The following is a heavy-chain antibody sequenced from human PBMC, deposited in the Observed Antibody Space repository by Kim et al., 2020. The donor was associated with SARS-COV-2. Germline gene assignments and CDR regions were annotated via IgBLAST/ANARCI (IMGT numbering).Heavy chain of an antibody. CDR1: GGSISSYC. CDR2: VYSSGST. J-gene: IGHJ5*02. V-gene: IGHV4-4*07. Sequence: SETLSLTCTVSGGSISSYCWSWIRQPAGKGLEWIGRVYSSGSTDYNPSLRSRVTMSVDTSKNQFSLKLSSVTAADAAVYYCARGPTGGGARWFDPWGQVTLVTVSS. CDR3: ARGPTGGGARWFDP. D-gene: IGHD1-26*01.